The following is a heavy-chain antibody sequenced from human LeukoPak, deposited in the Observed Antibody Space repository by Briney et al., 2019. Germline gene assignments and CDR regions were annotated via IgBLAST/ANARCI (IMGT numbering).Heavy chain of an antibody. D-gene: IGHD6-13*01. CDR3: ARPFYGQQLPLDY. J-gene: IGHJ4*02. CDR2: IYYSGST. Sequence: SETLSLTCTVSGGSIISGNYYWGWIRQPPGKGLEWIGSIYYSGSTYYNPSLKSRVTISVDTSKNQFSLKLSSVTAADTAVYYCARPFYGQQLPLDYWGQGTLVTVSS. V-gene: IGHV4-39*01. CDR1: GGSIISGNYY.